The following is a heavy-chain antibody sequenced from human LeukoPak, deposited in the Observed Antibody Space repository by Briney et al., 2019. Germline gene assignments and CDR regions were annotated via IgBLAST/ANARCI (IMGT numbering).Heavy chain of an antibody. Sequence: GRSLRLSCAASGFTLSNYGASWVRQAPGKGLEWVSHIYGVGANTYYADSVKGRFTISRDNSKNTLYLQMNSLRAEDTAVYYCAKAMTTVTSLFDYWGQGTLVTVSS. CDR1: GFTLSNYG. V-gene: IGHV3-23*01. CDR3: AKAMTTVTSLFDY. CDR2: IYGVGANT. D-gene: IGHD4-17*01. J-gene: IGHJ4*02.